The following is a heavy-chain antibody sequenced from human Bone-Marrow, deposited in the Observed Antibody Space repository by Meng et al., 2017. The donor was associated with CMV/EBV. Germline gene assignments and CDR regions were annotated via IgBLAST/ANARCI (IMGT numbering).Heavy chain of an antibody. CDR1: GYTFTGYY. V-gene: IGHV1-2*02. CDR3: ARRSYSVNWFDP. D-gene: IGHD4-11*01. Sequence: ASVKVSCKASGYTFTGYYMHWVRQAPGQGLEWMGWINPNSGGTNYAQKFQGRVTMTRDTSISTAYMELSRLRSEDTAVYYCARRSYSVNWFDPWGQGTLVTVSS. J-gene: IGHJ5*02. CDR2: INPNSGGT.